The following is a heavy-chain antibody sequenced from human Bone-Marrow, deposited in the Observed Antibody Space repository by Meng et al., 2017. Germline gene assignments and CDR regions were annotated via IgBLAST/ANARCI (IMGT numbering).Heavy chain of an antibody. CDR3: AREASPEYYFDY. V-gene: IGHV4-31*01. CDR1: GGSTSSGGYY. Sequence: VSHPGQLTPYQTPPSTCAVSGGSTSSGGYYWSSPRHHTGQGLEWIGSIYYSGSTYYNPSLKSLVTQSVDTTKNQFSLKLSSVTAADTAVYFCAREASPEYYFDYWGQGTLVTVSS. J-gene: IGHJ4*02. CDR2: IYYSGST. D-gene: IGHD1-14*01.